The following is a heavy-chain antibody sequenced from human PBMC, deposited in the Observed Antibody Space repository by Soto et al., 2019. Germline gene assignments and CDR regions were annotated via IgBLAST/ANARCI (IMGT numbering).Heavy chain of an antibody. CDR1: GFTFGDYA. CDR2: ISYDGGKK. Sequence: GGSLRLSCADSGFTFGDYAVHWVRQAPGKGLEWVAVISYDGGKKYYADSVKGRFTISRDNSKNTLYLQMNSLRGEDTAVYYCAKAPGVQYYFDYWGQGTLVTVSS. J-gene: IGHJ4*02. V-gene: IGHV3-30-3*01. CDR3: AKAPGVQYYFDY.